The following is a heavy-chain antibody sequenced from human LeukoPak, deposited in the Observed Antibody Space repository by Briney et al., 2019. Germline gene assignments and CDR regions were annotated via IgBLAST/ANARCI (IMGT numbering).Heavy chain of an antibody. CDR2: IYTSGSS. J-gene: IGHJ5*02. Sequence: SETLSLTCTVSGGSISSYYWSWIRQPAGKGLEWIGRIYTSGSSNYNPSFKSRVTISVDTSKNQFSLKLSSVTAADTAVYYCARHFLERAHWFDPWGQGTLVTVSS. CDR3: ARHFLERAHWFDP. CDR1: GGSISSYY. V-gene: IGHV4-4*07. D-gene: IGHD1-1*01.